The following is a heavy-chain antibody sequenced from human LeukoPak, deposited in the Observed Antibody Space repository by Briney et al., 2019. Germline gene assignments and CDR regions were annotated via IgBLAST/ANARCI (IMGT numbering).Heavy chain of an antibody. V-gene: IGHV3-53*01. CDR3: AKKAGYCSGGSCYSAAGY. CDR1: GFTVSSNY. CDR2: IYSGGST. D-gene: IGHD2-15*01. J-gene: IGHJ4*02. Sequence: PGGSLRLSCAASGFTVSSNYMSWVRQAPGKGLEWVSVIYSGGSTYYADSVKGRFTISRDNSKNTLYLQMNSLRAGDTAVYYCAKKAGYCSGGSCYSAAGYWGQGTLVTVSS.